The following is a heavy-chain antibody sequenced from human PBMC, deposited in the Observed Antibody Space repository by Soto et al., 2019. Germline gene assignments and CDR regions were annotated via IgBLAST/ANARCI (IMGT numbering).Heavy chain of an antibody. D-gene: IGHD1-26*01. CDR3: ARAGRGSPDYYYYGMDV. V-gene: IGHV4-31*03. Sequence: QVQLQESGPGLVKPSQTLSLTCTVSGGSISSGGYYWSWIRQHPGKGLEWIGYIYYSGSTYYNPSLKSRVTISVDTSKNQFSPKLSSVTAADTAVYYCARAGRGSPDYYYYGMDVWGQGTTVTVSS. CDR1: GGSISSGGYY. J-gene: IGHJ6*02. CDR2: IYYSGST.